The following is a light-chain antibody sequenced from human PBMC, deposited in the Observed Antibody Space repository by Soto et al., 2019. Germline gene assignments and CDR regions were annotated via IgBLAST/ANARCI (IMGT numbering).Light chain of an antibody. J-gene: IGLJ2*01. CDR1: GSNIGSNT. CDR3: AAWDDSLNVHVV. CDR2: SNN. Sequence: QLVLTQPPSASGTPGQRVTISCSGSGSNIGSNTVYWYQQLPGTSPKLLIYSNNQRPSGVPDRFSGSKSGTSASLAISGLQSEDEADYYCAAWDDSLNVHVVFGGGTKLTVL. V-gene: IGLV1-44*01.